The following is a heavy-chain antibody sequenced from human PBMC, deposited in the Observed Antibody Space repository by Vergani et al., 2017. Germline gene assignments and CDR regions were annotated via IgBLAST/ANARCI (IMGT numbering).Heavy chain of an antibody. D-gene: IGHD2-21*02. J-gene: IGHJ5*02. CDR3: ARLGGAYCGGDCSSNWFDP. Sequence: QVQLVQSGAEVKKPGSSVKVSCKASGGTFSSYAISWVRQAPGQGLEWMGRIIPIFGTANYAQKFQGRVTITADESTSTAYMELSSLRSEDTAVYYCARLGGAYCGGDCSSNWFDPWGQGTQVTVSS. V-gene: IGHV1-69*13. CDR2: IIPIFGTA. CDR1: GGTFSSYA.